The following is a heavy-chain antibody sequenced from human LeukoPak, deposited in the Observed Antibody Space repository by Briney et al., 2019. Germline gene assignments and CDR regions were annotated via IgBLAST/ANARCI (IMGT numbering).Heavy chain of an antibody. CDR2: INHSGST. CDR1: GGSFSGYY. CDR3: ARWAYSQYYGSGSFDY. J-gene: IGHJ4*02. V-gene: IGHV4-34*01. D-gene: IGHD3-10*01. Sequence: SETLSLTCAVYGGSFSGYYWSWIRQPPGKGLEWIGEINHSGSTNYNPSLKGRVTISVDTSKNQFSLKLSSVTAADTAVYYCARWAYSQYYGSGSFDYWGQGTLVTVSS.